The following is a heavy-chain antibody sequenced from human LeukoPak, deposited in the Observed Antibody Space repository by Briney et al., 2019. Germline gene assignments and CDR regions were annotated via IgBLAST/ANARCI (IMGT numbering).Heavy chain of an antibody. V-gene: IGHV3-23*01. CDR3: AKRGSTAYSTPHFDF. CDR2: ISGSGDDT. D-gene: IGHD2-2*01. Sequence: GGSLRLSCAASGFTFSSYAMSWVRQAPGKGLEWVSGISGSGDDTPHADSVKGRFTISRDNSKNTLYLQMNNLRAEDTAVYYCAKRGSTAYSTPHFDFWGQGALVTVSS. CDR1: GFTFSSYA. J-gene: IGHJ4*02.